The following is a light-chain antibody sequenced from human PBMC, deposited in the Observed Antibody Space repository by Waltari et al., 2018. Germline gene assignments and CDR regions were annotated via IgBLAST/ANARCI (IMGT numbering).Light chain of an antibody. Sequence: SYVLTQPPSVSVAPGQPARITRGGNNIGGKSVHWYQQNPAPAPVLVVYADRDRPSGIPGRFSGSNSGNTATLTISRVEAGDEADYYCQVWDNTSDRVVFGGGTRLTVL. V-gene: IGLV3-21*02. CDR2: ADR. CDR3: QVWDNTSDRVV. J-gene: IGLJ2*01. CDR1: NIGGKS.